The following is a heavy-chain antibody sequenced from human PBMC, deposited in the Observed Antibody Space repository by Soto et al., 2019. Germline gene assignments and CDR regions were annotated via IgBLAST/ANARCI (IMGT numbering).Heavy chain of an antibody. V-gene: IGHV4-59*01. CDR3: AKSLRKYCSDDSYHSCWLDP. Sequence: QVQLQESGPGLVNPSETLSLTCNFSGGSISSYYWTWMRQPPGKGLEWIGYVYHSGSTSYNPSLRSRVSMSVDTSKNQFSLRLTSVTTADTAVYYCAKSLRKYCSDDSYHSCWLDPWGQGRLVIVSP. CDR2: VYHSGST. CDR1: GGSISSYY. J-gene: IGHJ5*02. D-gene: IGHD2-15*01.